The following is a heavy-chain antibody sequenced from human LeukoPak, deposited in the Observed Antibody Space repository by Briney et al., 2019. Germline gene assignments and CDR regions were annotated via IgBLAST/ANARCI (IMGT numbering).Heavy chain of an antibody. D-gene: IGHD2-2*02. CDR3: ARTRSQAISAQCFDY. V-gene: IGHV4-39*01. Sequence: SETLSLTCIVSGGSLNSPNYYWGWIRQPPGNGQEWIESIYYTGTTYYNPSLKSRLTISVDTSKNQCSLNLTSVTAADTAVYYCARTRSQAISAQCFDYWGQGTLVTVSS. J-gene: IGHJ4*02. CDR2: IYYTGTT. CDR1: GGSLNSPNYY.